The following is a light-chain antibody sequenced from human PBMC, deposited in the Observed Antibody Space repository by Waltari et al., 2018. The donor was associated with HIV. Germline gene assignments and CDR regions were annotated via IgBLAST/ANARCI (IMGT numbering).Light chain of an antibody. CDR1: SSDVGRYNY. J-gene: IGLJ3*02. Sequence: QSALTQPASVSGSPGQSITISCTGTSSDVGRYNYVSWYQQHPGKAPKLLIYEVSNRPAGLSNRLAGSKSRNTAYLTVSGLQAEDEALYYCSAYAVTGTLNWVFGGGTKLTVL. CDR3: SAYAVTGTLNWV. V-gene: IGLV2-14*03. CDR2: EVS.